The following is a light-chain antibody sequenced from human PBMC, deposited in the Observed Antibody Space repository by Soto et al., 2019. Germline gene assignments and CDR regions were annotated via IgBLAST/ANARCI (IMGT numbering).Light chain of an antibody. CDR3: MQGTHWPYT. J-gene: IGKJ2*01. V-gene: IGKV2D-30*01. Sequence: DGWLTSAPPSPPRNLGPAASHSCRFSQRLVYHGGKTYLKWVQQRPGQSPRRLIYKVSNWDSGVPDRFSGSGSGTDFTLQISRVEAEDVGVYYCMQGTHWPYTFGQGTKLEIK. CDR1: QRLVYHGGKTY. CDR2: KVS.